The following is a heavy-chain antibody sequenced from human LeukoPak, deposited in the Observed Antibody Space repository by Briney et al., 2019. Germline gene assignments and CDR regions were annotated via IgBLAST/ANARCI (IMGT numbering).Heavy chain of an antibody. CDR2: INPNSGGT. CDR1: GYTFTGYY. V-gene: IGHV1-2*02. J-gene: IGHJ6*02. D-gene: IGHD1-14*01. Sequence: GASVKVSCKASGYTFTGYYMHWVRQAPGQGLEWMGWINPNSGGTNYAQKFQGRVTMTRDTSISTAYMELSRLRSDDTAVYYCARDHGVAGNPRYYYYYYGMDVWGQGTTVTVSS. CDR3: ARDHGVAGNPRYYYYYYGMDV.